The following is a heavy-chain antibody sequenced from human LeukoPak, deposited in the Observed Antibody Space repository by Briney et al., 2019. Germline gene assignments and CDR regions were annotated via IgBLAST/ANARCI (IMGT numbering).Heavy chain of an antibody. CDR2: IYYSGST. CDR1: GGSISSSSYY. CDR3: ARLVSTDRYFDL. V-gene: IGHV4-39*01. D-gene: IGHD2-2*01. Sequence: SETLSLTCTVSGGSISSSSYYWGWIRQPPGKGLEWIGSIYYSGSTYYIPSLKSRVTISVDTSKNQFSLKLSSVTAADTAVYYCARLVSTDRYFDLWGRGTLVTVSS. J-gene: IGHJ2*01.